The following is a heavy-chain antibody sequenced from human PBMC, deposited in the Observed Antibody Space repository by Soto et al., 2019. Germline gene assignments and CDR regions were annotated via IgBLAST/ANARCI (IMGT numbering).Heavy chain of an antibody. CDR2: IIPIFGTA. J-gene: IGHJ4*02. Sequence: GASVKVSCKASGGTFSSYAISWVRQAPGQGLEWMGGIIPIFGTANYAQKFQGRVTITADESTSTAYMELSSLRSEGTAVYYCARAQGPIAAAFDYWGQGTLVTVSS. V-gene: IGHV1-69*13. D-gene: IGHD6-13*01. CDR1: GGTFSSYA. CDR3: ARAQGPIAAAFDY.